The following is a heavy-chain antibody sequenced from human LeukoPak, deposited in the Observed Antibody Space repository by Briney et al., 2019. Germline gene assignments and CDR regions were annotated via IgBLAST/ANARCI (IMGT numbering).Heavy chain of an antibody. D-gene: IGHD2-21*01. Sequence: GGSLRLSCAASGFTFSTYDMNWVRQAPGKGLEWVSSISSSGSYIYYADSLKGRFAIPRDNAKNSLYLQMNNLRAEDTAVYYCARDRGGAPDWGQGTLVTVSS. CDR3: ARDRGGAPD. V-gene: IGHV3-21*06. CDR1: GFTFSTYD. J-gene: IGHJ4*02. CDR2: ISSSGSYI.